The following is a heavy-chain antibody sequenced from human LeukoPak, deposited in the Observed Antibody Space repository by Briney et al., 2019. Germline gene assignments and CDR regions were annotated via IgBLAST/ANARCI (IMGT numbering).Heavy chain of an antibody. CDR1: GGSISSYY. CDR3: SRGLDSRKLGY. Sequence: SETLSLTCTVSGGSISSYYWSWIRQPPGKGLEWIGSIHPSGRLYNNPSLESRVTISIDTSKNQFSLSLNSVTAADTAVYFCSRGLDSRKLGYWGQGTLVTVSS. V-gene: IGHV4-4*09. D-gene: IGHD3-22*01. J-gene: IGHJ4*02. CDR2: IHPSGRL.